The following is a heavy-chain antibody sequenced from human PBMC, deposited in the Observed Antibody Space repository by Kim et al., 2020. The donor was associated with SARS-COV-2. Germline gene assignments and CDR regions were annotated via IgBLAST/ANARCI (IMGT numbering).Heavy chain of an antibody. J-gene: IGHJ6*01. D-gene: IGHD1-26*01. Sequence: GGSLRLSCAGTGFTFKSAAMTWVRQTPGKGLEWVSVIRSNSASKYYADSVKGRFTISRDNSENAVYLQMSSLRAEDTAMYYCAMGREDPSRTYYNMDVWGEGTTVAV. V-gene: IGHV3-23*01. CDR2: IRSNSASK. CDR3: AMGREDPSRTYYNMDV. CDR1: GFTFKSAA.